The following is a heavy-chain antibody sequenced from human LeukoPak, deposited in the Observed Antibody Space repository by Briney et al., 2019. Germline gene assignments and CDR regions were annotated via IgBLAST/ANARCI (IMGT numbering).Heavy chain of an antibody. J-gene: IGHJ6*03. V-gene: IGHV4-39*07. D-gene: IGHD3-10*01. Sequence: SETLSLTCTVSGGSISSSSYYWGWIRQPPGKGLEWIGSIYYSGSTYYNPSLKSRVTISVDTSKNQFSLKLSSVTAADTAVYYCARAMYYYGSGSYGYYYYYYYMDVWGKGTTVTVSS. CDR3: ARAMYYYGSGSYGYYYYYYYMDV. CDR2: IYYSGST. CDR1: GGSISSSSYY.